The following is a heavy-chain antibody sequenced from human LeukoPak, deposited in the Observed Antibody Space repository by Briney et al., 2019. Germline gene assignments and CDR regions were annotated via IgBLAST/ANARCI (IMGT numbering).Heavy chain of an antibody. CDR2: IYHSGST. CDR3: ARVCFWGLVGNWFDP. J-gene: IGHJ5*02. CDR1: GGSISSSNW. Sequence: PSETPSLTCAVSGGSISSSNWWSWVRQPPGKGLEWIGEIYHSGSTNYNPSLKSRVTISVDKSKNQFSLKLSSVTAADTAVYYCARVCFWGLVGNWFDPWGQGTLVTVSS. V-gene: IGHV4-4*02. D-gene: IGHD3-16*01.